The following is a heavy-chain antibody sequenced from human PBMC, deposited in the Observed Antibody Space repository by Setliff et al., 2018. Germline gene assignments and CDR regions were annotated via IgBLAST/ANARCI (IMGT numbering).Heavy chain of an antibody. Sequence: SETLSLTCTVSGGSIRSYYWNWIRQPPGKGLEWIGYIYYSGSTNYNPSLKSRVTISVDTSKNHFSLKLSSVTAADTAVYYCARLPGYCNGGNCYGYYTFDIWGQGTMVT. D-gene: IGHD2-15*01. V-gene: IGHV4-59*08. CDR3: ARLPGYCNGGNCYGYYTFDI. CDR2: IYYSGST. CDR1: GGSIRSYY. J-gene: IGHJ3*02.